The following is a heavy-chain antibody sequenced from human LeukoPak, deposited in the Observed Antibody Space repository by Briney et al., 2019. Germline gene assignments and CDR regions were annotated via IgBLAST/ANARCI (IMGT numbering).Heavy chain of an antibody. J-gene: IGHJ4*02. V-gene: IGHV1-2*02. CDR2: INPNSGGT. CDR3: ARDSPAVRGVIPFDY. Sequence: ASVKVSCKASGYTFTGYYMHWVRQAPGQGLEWVGWINPNSGGTNYAQKFQGRVTMTRDTSISTAYMELSRLRSDDTAVYYCARDSPAVRGVIPFDYWGQGTLVTVSS. CDR1: GYTFTGYY. D-gene: IGHD3-10*01.